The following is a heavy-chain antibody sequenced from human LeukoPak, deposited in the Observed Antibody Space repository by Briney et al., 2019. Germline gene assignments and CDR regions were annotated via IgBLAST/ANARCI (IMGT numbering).Heavy chain of an antibody. D-gene: IGHD5-12*01. CDR3: ARVPLPRYEGIEWGWFDP. CDR1: GYTFTGYY. V-gene: IGHV1-2*02. CDR2: INPNSGGT. Sequence: ASVKVSCKASGYTFTGYYMHWVRQAPGQGLEWMGWINPNSGGTNYAQKFQGRVTMTRDTSISTAYMELSRLRSDDTAVCYCARVPLPRYEGIEWGWFDPWGQGTLVTVSS. J-gene: IGHJ5*01.